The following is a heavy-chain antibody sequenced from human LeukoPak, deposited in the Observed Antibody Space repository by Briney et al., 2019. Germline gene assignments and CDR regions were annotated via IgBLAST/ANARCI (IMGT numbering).Heavy chain of an antibody. Sequence: PSETLSLTCAVSGGSISSSNWWSWVRRPPGKGLEWIGEIYHSGSTNYNPSLKSRVTISVDKSKNQFSLKLSSVTAADTAVYYCAIGYCSSTSCWIDYWGQGTLVTVSS. CDR2: IYHSGST. V-gene: IGHV4-4*02. J-gene: IGHJ4*02. CDR1: GGSISSSNW. D-gene: IGHD2-2*01. CDR3: AIGYCSSTSCWIDY.